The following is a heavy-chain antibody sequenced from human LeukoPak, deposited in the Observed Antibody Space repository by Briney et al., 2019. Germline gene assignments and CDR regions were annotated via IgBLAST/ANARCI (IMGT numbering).Heavy chain of an antibody. J-gene: IGHJ4*02. Sequence: PSETLSLTCAVYGGSFSGYYWSWIRQPPGEGLEWIAEINHSGSTNYNPSLKSRVTISVDTSKNQFSLKLNSVTAADTAVYYCARLPRVLRYFDWLFSDYWGQGTLVTVSS. CDR1: GGSFSGYY. V-gene: IGHV4-34*01. CDR3: ARLPRVLRYFDWLFSDY. CDR2: INHSGST. D-gene: IGHD3-9*01.